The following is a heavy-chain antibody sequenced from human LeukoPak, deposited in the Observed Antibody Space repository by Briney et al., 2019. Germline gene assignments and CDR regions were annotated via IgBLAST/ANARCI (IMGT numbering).Heavy chain of an antibody. D-gene: IGHD6-19*01. CDR3: ARAFGYSSGWPFDY. V-gene: IGHV1-2*02. Sequence: ASVKVSCKASGYTFTGYYMHWVRQAPGQGLEWMGWINPNSGGTNYAQKFQGRVTTTRDTSISTAYMELSRLRSDDTAVYYCARAFGYSSGWPFDYWGQGTLVTVSS. J-gene: IGHJ4*02. CDR2: INPNSGGT. CDR1: GYTFTGYY.